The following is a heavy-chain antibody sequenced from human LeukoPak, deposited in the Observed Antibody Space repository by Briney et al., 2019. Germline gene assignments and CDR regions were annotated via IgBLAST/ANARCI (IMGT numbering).Heavy chain of an antibody. CDR2: ISAYNGNT. V-gene: IGHV1-18*01. D-gene: IGHD3-22*01. J-gene: IGHJ4*02. CDR1: GYTFTSYG. Sequence: ASVKVSCKASGYTFTSYGISWVRQAPGQGLEWMGWISAYNGNTNYAQKLQGRVTMTTDTSTSTAYMELRSLRSDDTAVYYCARDAGVYDSSGYYHNYFDYWGQGTLVTVSS. CDR3: ARDAGVYDSSGYYHNYFDY.